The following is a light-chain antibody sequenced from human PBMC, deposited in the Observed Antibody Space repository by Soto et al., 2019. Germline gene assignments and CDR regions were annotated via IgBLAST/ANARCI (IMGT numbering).Light chain of an antibody. J-gene: IGLJ2*01. V-gene: IGLV2-14*01. CDR3: SSYTGYNTVV. CDR2: EVS. Sequence: QSALTQPASVSGSPGQSITISCTGSSSDVGAYTSVSWYQQHPGKAPKLMIYEVSNRPSGVSNRFSGSKSGNTASLTISGLQAEDEADYYCSSYTGYNTVVFGGGTKLTVL. CDR1: SSDVGAYTS.